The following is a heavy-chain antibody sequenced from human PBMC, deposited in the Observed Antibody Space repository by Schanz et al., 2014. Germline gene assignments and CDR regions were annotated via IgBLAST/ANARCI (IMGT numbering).Heavy chain of an antibody. CDR3: AKLSSSGRLAGYFDY. CDR1: GFTFSSYA. V-gene: IGHV3-30*04. Sequence: QVQLLQFGGGVVQPGRSLRLSCAASGFTFSSYAMHWVRQVPGKGLEWVSCTNGDGTNAKYADSVKGRFTISRDYSKNTLYLQMSSLRAEDTAIYYCAKLSSSGRLAGYFDYWGQGALXTVSS. D-gene: IGHD6-19*01. J-gene: IGHJ4*02. CDR2: TNGDGTNA.